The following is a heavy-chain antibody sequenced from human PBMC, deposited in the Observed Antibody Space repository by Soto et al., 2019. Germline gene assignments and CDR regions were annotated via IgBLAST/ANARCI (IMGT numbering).Heavy chain of an antibody. Sequence: PGGSLRLSCAASGFTISSRDNHAMSWVRQAPGKGPEWISTISSDGSNRHYADSVLGRFTISRDSSRNTVNLLMNRLRVEDTARYFCVSXXXVHFDYWGPGTLVTVSS. J-gene: IGHJ4*02. CDR2: ISSDGSNR. V-gene: IGHV3-23*01. CDR1: GFTISSRDNHA. CDR3: VSXXXVHFDY.